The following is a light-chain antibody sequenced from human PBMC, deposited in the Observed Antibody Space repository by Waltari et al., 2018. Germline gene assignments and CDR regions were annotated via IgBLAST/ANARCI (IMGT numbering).Light chain of an antibody. Sequence: SYELTQPLSVSVSPGQTVSITCSGDKLGNKYASWYQQRPGQSPVLVIYQDDKRPSGIPERFSGSNSGDTATLTIRETQALDEADYYCQAWDSNTGVFGTGTKVTVL. J-gene: IGLJ1*01. CDR1: KLGNKY. V-gene: IGLV3-1*01. CDR2: QDD. CDR3: QAWDSNTGV.